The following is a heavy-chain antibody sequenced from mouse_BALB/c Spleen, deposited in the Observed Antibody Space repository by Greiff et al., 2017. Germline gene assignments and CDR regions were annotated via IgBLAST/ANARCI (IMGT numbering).Heavy chain of an antibody. V-gene: IGHV3-2*02. D-gene: IGHD2-4*01. CDR3: ARHYDYDLVEAMDY. J-gene: IGHJ4*01. CDR1: GYSITSDYA. Sequence: VMLVESGPGLVKPSQSLSLTCTVTGYSITSDYAWNWIRQFPGNKLEWMGYISYSGSTSYNPSLKSRISITRDTSKNQFFLQLNSVTTEDTATYYCARHYDYDLVEAMDYWGQGTSVTVSS. CDR2: ISYSGST.